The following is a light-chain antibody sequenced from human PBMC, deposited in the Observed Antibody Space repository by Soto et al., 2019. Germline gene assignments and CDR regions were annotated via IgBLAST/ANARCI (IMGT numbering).Light chain of an antibody. Sequence: EIVLTQSPGTLSLSPGERATLSCRASERLSSVYLAWYQQRPGQPPRLLIYGASNRATGIPDRFSGSGYGTDFTLIINRLEPEDVAIYYCQQYGGSPRITLGQGTRLEI. V-gene: IGKV3-20*01. CDR3: QQYGGSPRIT. CDR1: ERLSSVY. J-gene: IGKJ5*01. CDR2: GAS.